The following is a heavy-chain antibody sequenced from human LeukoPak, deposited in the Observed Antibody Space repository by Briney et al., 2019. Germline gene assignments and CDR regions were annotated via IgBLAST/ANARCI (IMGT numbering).Heavy chain of an antibody. V-gene: IGHV3-30*02. D-gene: IGHD3-10*01. J-gene: IGHJ4*02. CDR3: ARDLRGVYGSGLE. CDR2: IRYDGSNK. CDR1: GFTFSSYG. Sequence: GGSLRLSCAASGFTFSSYGMHWVRQAPGKGLEWVAFIRYDGSNKYYADSVKGRFTISRDNSKNTLYLQMNSLRAEDTAVYYCARDLRGVYGSGLEWGQGTLVTVSS.